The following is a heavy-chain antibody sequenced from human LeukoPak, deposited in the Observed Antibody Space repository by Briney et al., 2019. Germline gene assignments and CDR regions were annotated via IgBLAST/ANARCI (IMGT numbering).Heavy chain of an antibody. D-gene: IGHD6-13*01. CDR1: GFTFSSYA. J-gene: IGHJ4*02. CDR3: AKRVRYSSSWYYFDY. V-gene: IGHV3-23*01. CDR2: ISGSVGST. Sequence: PGGSLRLSCAASGFTFSSYAMSWVRQAPGKGLEWVSAISGSVGSTYYADSVKGRFTISRDNSKNTLYLQMNSLRAEDTAVYYCAKRVRYSSSWYYFDYWGQGTLVTVSS.